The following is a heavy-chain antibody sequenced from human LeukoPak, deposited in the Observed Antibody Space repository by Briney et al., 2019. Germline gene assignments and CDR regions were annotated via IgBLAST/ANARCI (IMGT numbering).Heavy chain of an antibody. CDR2: IWYDGSNK. D-gene: IGHD3-9*01. CDR3: ARGLTEIDY. V-gene: IGHV3-33*01. J-gene: IGHJ4*02. Sequence: PGGSLRLSCAASGFTFSNYGMHWVRRAPGKGLEWVAVIWYDGSNKYYADSVKGRFTISRDNSKNTLYLQMNSLRAEVTAVYYCARGLTEIDYWGQGTLVTVSS. CDR1: GFTFSNYG.